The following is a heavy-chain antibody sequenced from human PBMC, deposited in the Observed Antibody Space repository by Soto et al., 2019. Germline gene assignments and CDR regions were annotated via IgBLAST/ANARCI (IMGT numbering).Heavy chain of an antibody. CDR3: AKALSPYYDILTGYYKRYAFDI. CDR2: ISYDGSNK. Sequence: PGGSLRLSCAASGFTFSSYGMHWVRQAPGKGLEWVAVISYDGSNKYYADSVKGRFTISRDNSKNTLYLQINSLRAEDTAVYYCAKALSPYYDILTGYYKRYAFDIWGQGTMVTVSS. J-gene: IGHJ3*02. CDR1: GFTFSSYG. V-gene: IGHV3-30*18. D-gene: IGHD3-9*01.